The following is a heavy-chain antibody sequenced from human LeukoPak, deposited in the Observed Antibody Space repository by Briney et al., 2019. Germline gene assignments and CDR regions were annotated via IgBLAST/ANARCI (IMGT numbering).Heavy chain of an antibody. J-gene: IGHJ4*02. V-gene: IGHV4-61*02. Sequence: SQTLSLTCTVSGGSISSGSYYWSWIRQPAGKGLEWIGRIYTSGSTNYNPSLKSRVTISVDTSKNQFSLKLSSVTAADTAVYYCAGGKDYYDSSGYSPSYDYWGQGTLVTVSS. CDR1: GGSISSGSYY. CDR3: AGGKDYYDSSGYSPSYDY. CDR2: IYTSGST. D-gene: IGHD3-22*01.